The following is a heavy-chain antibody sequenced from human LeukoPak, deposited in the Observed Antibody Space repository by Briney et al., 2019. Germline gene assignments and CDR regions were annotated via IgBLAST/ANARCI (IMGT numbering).Heavy chain of an antibody. J-gene: IGHJ5*02. V-gene: IGHV1-58*02. CDR1: GFTFTSSA. D-gene: IGHD4-17*01. Sequence: SVKVSCKASGFTFTSSAMQWVRQARGQRLEWIGWIVVGSGNTNYAQKFQERVTITRDMSTSTAYMELSSLRSEDTAVYYCARDNGDPPGWFDPWGQGTLVTVSS. CDR2: IVVGSGNT. CDR3: ARDNGDPPGWFDP.